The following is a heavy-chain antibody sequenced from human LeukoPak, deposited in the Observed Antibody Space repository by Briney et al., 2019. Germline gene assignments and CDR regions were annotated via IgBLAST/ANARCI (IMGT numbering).Heavy chain of an antibody. J-gene: IGHJ4*02. CDR2: ISYDGSNK. CDR3: AIIADEIDY. Sequence: PGGSLRLSCSASGFTFSSYAMHWVRQAPGKGLVWVAVISYDGSNKYYADSVKGRFTISRDNFKNTLYLQMNSLRAEDTAVYYCAIIADEIDYWGQGTLVTVSS. D-gene: IGHD6-13*01. CDR1: GFTFSSYA. V-gene: IGHV3-30-3*01.